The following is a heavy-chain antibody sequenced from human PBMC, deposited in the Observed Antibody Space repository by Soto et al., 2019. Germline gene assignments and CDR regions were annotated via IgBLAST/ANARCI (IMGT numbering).Heavy chain of an antibody. V-gene: IGHV1-69*01. CDR1: GGTFSSYA. CDR3: ARGAPYNTSPAYYIDY. Sequence: QVQLVQSGAEVKKPGSSVKVSCKASGGTFSSYAFSWVRQAPGQGLEWMGAIIPIFDAANYAQKFQGRVTMTADESASTAYMELTSLSSEDTAVYYCARGAPYNTSPAYYIDYWSQGTLITVSS. D-gene: IGHD3-10*01. J-gene: IGHJ4*02. CDR2: IIPIFDAA.